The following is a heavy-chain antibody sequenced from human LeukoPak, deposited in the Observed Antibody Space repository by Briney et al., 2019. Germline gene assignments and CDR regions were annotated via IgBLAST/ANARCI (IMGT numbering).Heavy chain of an antibody. J-gene: IGHJ6*03. D-gene: IGHD3-10*01. CDR3: ARSPHYGSGSYYSYYYYYMDV. CDR1: GGSFSGYY. CDR2: INHSGST. Sequence: PSETLSLTCAVYGGSFSGYYWSWIRQPPGKGLEWIGEINHSGSTNYNPSLKSRVTISVDTSKNQFSLKLSSVTAADTAVYYCARSPHYGSGSYYSYYYYYMDVWGKGTTVTISS. V-gene: IGHV4-34*01.